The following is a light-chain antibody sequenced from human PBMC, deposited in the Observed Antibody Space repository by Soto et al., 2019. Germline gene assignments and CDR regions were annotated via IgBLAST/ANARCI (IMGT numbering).Light chain of an antibody. J-gene: IGKJ5*01. CDR2: DAS. Sequence: DIQMTQSPSSLSAYVGETVSITCQASQDISHYLNWYQQKPGKALKLLIYDASSLQNAVPSRFSGSGSGKAFNLTISSLQPEDFATYFCQQSYSSPLTFGQGTRLEIK. CDR1: QDISHY. V-gene: IGKV1-39*01. CDR3: QQSYSSPLT.